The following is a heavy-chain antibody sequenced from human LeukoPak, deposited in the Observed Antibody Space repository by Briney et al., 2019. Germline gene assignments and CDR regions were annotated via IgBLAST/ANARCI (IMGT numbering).Heavy chain of an antibody. V-gene: IGHV3-48*02. Sequence: GGSLRLSCAASGFTFSSHSMNWVRQAPGRGLEWVSYIDSGSGNIYYRDSVKGRFTISRDNAQNSLYLQMDSLRDEDTAVYYCAREDDDWGPNTLDVWGQGTVVTVSS. D-gene: IGHD7-27*01. J-gene: IGHJ3*01. CDR2: IDSGSGNI. CDR1: GFTFSSHS. CDR3: AREDDDWGPNTLDV.